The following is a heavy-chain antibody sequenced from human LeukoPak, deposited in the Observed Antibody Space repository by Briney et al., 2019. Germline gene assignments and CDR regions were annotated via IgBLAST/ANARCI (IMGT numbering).Heavy chain of an antibody. J-gene: IGHJ4*02. D-gene: IGHD3-3*01. CDR2: IFYSGNT. V-gene: IGHV4-39*07. CDR1: GISISSSSYY. Sequence: SEILSLTCTVSGISISSSSYYWGWIRQPPGKGLEWIGSIFYSGNTDYNPSLKSRVTISLDRSNNQFSLKVSSVTAADTAVYYCARAESYDFWSGYFGYFDYWGQGTLVTVSS. CDR3: ARAESYDFWSGYFGYFDY.